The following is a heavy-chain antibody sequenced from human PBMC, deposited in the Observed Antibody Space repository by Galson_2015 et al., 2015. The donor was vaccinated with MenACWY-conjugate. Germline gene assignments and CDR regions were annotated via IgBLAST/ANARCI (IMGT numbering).Heavy chain of an antibody. CDR1: GFTFMTNA. D-gene: IGHD5-18*01. CDR2: ISGRTNNK. V-gene: IGHV3-23*02. J-gene: IGHJ4*02. CDR3: AKWDGYGHY. Sequence: SPRIAFAAPGFTFMTNAMTWGRHAPGKGLEWVPGISGRTNNKYHRDSAKGRFTLSRDNSKNTVYLQMNSLRAEDTAFYYCAKWDGYGHYWGQGTLVTVSS.